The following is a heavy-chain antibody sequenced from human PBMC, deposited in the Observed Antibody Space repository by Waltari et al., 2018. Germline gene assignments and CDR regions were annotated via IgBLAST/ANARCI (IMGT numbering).Heavy chain of an antibody. D-gene: IGHD2-2*02. CDR2: IVVGSGNT. CDR1: GFTFTSSA. CDR3: AARGYCSSTSCYSNYIAAAGRGYYFDY. Sequence: QMQLVQSGPEVQKPGTSVKVSCKASGFTFTSSAVQWVRQARGQRLEWIGWIVVGSGNTNYAQKFQERVTITRDMSTSTAYMELSSLRSEDTAVYYCAARGYCSSTSCYSNYIAAAGRGYYFDYWGQGTLVTVSS. V-gene: IGHV1-58*01. J-gene: IGHJ4*02.